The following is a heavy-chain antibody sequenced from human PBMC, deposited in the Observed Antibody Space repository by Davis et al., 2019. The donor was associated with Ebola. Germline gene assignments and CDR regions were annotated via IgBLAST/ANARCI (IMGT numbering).Heavy chain of an antibody. V-gene: IGHV4-4*02. Sequence: GSLRLSCAVSAGSISTSNWRSWLRPPPGKGLEWIGEIYHSGSTNYNPSLKSRVTISVDKSKNQFSLKLSSVTAADTAVYYCAREILWFGAENAFDIWGQGTMVTVSS. D-gene: IGHD3-10*01. J-gene: IGHJ3*02. CDR3: AREILWFGAENAFDI. CDR1: AGSISTSNW. CDR2: IYHSGST.